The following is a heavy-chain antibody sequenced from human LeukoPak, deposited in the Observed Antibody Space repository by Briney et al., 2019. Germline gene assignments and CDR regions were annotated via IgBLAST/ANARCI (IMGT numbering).Heavy chain of an antibody. J-gene: IGHJ5*02. D-gene: IGHD1-20*01. CDR2: INHTGST. Sequence: SETLSLTCTVYGGSFSGYYWSWLRQPPGKGLEWIGEINHTGSTSYNPSLKIRVTISLHTSKNQFSLKLNSVTAADTAVHYCARDSYNWNVDAFDPWGQGTLVTVSS. CDR1: GGSFSGYY. CDR3: ARDSYNWNVDAFDP. V-gene: IGHV4-34*01.